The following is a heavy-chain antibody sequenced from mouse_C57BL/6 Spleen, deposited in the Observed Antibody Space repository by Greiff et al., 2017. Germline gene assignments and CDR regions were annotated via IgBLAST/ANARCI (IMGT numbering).Heavy chain of an antibody. D-gene: IGHD1-1*01. Sequence: VQLQQPGAELVRPGSSVKLSCKASGYTFTSYWMDWVKQRPGQGLEWIGNIYPSDSETHYNQKFKDKATLTVDKSSSTAYMQLSSLTSEDSAVYYCARVGTTVVSFDYWGQGTTLTVSS. V-gene: IGHV1-61*01. CDR1: GYTFTSYW. J-gene: IGHJ2*01. CDR2: IYPSDSET. CDR3: ARVGTTVVSFDY.